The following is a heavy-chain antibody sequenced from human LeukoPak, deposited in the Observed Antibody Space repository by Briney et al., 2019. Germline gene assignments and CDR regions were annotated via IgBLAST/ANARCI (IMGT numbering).Heavy chain of an antibody. Sequence: SQTLSLTCAISGDSVSRNSAAWNWIRQSPSRGLEWLGRTYYRSTWYNDYAVSVKSRITINPDTSKNQFSLQLSSVTAAATAVYYCARGAGHSSSWYLWGQGTLVTVSS. CDR3: ARGAGHSSSWYL. D-gene: IGHD6-13*01. CDR2: TYYRSTWYN. J-gene: IGHJ5*02. V-gene: IGHV6-1*01. CDR1: GDSVSRNSAA.